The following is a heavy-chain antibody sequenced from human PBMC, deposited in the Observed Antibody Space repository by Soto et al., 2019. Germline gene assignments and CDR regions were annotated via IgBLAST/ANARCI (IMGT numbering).Heavy chain of an antibody. CDR3: ARAEVLYIDFLTGMDLYYYYFGMDV. V-gene: IGHV4-39*01. J-gene: IGHJ6*02. CDR2: IYYSGST. D-gene: IGHD3-9*01. Sequence: SETLSLTCTVSGGSISSSSYYWGWIRQPPEKGIEWIGGIYYSGSTYYNPSLKSRVTISVDTSKNQFSLKLSSVTAADTAVYYCARAEVLYIDFLTGMDLYYYYFGMDVWGQGTTVTVSS. CDR1: GGSISSSSYY.